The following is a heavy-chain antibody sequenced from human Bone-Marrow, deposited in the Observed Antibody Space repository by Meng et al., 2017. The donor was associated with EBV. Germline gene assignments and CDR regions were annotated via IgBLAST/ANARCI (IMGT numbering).Heavy chain of an antibody. CDR3: AREYDSSGYSDY. V-gene: IGHV4-39*07. D-gene: IGHD3-22*01. CDR2: IYYSGST. J-gene: IGHJ4*02. Sequence: LQLKESGPGLVKPSETLSLTCIFYCGSISSSSYYWGWIRQPPGKGLEWIGSIYYSGSTYYNPSLKSRVTISVDTSKNQFSLKLSSVTAADTAVYYCAREYDSSGYSDYWGQGTLVTVSS. CDR1: CGSISSSSYY.